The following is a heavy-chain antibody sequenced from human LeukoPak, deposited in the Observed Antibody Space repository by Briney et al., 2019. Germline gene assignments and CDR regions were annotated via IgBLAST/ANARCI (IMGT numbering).Heavy chain of an antibody. Sequence: SETLSLTCAVSGGSISSGGYSWSWLRQPPGKGLEWIGYIYHSGSTYYNPSLKSRVTISVDRSKNQFSLKLSSVTAADTAVYYCARGNDYGDYGLDYWGQGTLVTVSS. J-gene: IGHJ4*02. V-gene: IGHV4-30-2*01. CDR2: IYHSGST. D-gene: IGHD4-17*01. CDR1: GGSISSGGYS. CDR3: ARGNDYGDYGLDY.